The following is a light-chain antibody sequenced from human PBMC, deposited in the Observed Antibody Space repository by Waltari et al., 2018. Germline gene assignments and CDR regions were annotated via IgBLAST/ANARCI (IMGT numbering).Light chain of an antibody. CDR1: SSDVGVYNY. V-gene: IGLV2-11*01. CDR2: DVS. CDR3: CSYAGSYTVV. J-gene: IGLJ2*01. Sequence: QSALTQPRSVSGSPGQSVTISCTGTSSDVGVYNYVSWYQQHPGKAPTLMIYDVSKRPSGVPDRFSGSKSGNTASLTISGLQAEDEADYYCCSYAGSYTVVFGGGTKLTVL.